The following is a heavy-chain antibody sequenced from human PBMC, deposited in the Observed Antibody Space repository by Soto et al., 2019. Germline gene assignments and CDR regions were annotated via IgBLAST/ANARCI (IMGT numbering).Heavy chain of an antibody. CDR3: ARDFFGYGGALDY. CDR2: ISYDGSNK. Sequence: HPGGSLRLSCAASGFTFSSYAMHWVRQAPGKGLEWVAVISYDGSNKYYADSVKGRFTISRDNSKNTLYLQMNSLRAEDTAVYYCARDFFGYGGALDYWGQGTLVTVSS. CDR1: GFTFSSYA. D-gene: IGHD4-17*01. V-gene: IGHV3-30-3*01. J-gene: IGHJ4*02.